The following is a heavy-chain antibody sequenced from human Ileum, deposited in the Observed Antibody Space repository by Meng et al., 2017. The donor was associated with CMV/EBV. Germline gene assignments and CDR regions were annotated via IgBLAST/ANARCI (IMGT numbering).Heavy chain of an antibody. CDR3: ARGPSNGDFDY. CDR2: INPNTGDT. V-gene: IGHV1-2*02. J-gene: IGHJ4*02. Sequence: QGQLLQAGAEGKKPGASVKVRCKASGYTFVGYYRHWIRQAPGQGFEWMGWINPNTGDTDYAQKFRDRVTMTRDTSISTVFMDLNWLKSDDTAVYYCARGPSNGDFDYWGQGTLVTVSS. CDR1: GYTFVGYY. D-gene: IGHD4-17*01.